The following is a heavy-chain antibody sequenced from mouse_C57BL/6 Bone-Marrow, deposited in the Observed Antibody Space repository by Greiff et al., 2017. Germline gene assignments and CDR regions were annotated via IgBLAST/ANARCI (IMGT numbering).Heavy chain of an antibody. CDR1: GFTFSSYA. CDR2: ISDGGSYT. D-gene: IGHD4-1*01. J-gene: IGHJ3*01. Sequence: EVKLVESGGGLVKPGGSLKLSCAASGFTFSSYAMSWVRQTPEKRLAWVATISDGGSYTYYPDNVKGRFTISRDNAKNNLYLQMSHLKSEDTAMYYCARVRAGTGFAYWGQGTLVTVSA. CDR3: ARVRAGTGFAY. V-gene: IGHV5-4*03.